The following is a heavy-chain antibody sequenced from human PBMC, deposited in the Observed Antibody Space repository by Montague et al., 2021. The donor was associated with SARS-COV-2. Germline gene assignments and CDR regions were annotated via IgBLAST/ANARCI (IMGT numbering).Heavy chain of an antibody. D-gene: IGHD4-23*01. Sequence: SETLSLTCTASGGSIGAYYWSWIRQPPGKGLGWIGYIDNSGSTNXXPSLESRVTMSVDTSKNQFSLKLNSVTAADTAVYYCARHGGNDAFDIWGRGTMVTVSS. CDR3: ARHGGNDAFDI. CDR1: GGSIGAYY. V-gene: IGHV4-59*01. J-gene: IGHJ3*02. CDR2: IDNSGST.